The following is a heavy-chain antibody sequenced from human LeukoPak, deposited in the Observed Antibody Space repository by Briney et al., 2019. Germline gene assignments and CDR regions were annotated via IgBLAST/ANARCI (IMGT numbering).Heavy chain of an antibody. CDR1: GYTFTSYD. J-gene: IGHJ4*02. V-gene: IGHV1-8*03. CDR3: ARVTMVRGVNIDY. Sequence: GASVKVSCKASGYTFTSYDINWVRQATGQGLEWMGWVNPNSGNTGYAQKFQGRVTVTRNTSISTAYMELSSLRSEDTAVYYCARVTMVRGVNIDYWGQGTLVTVSS. CDR2: VNPNSGNT. D-gene: IGHD3-10*01.